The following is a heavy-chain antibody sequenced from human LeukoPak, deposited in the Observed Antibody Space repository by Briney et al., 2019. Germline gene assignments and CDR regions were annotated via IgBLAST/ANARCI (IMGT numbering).Heavy chain of an antibody. Sequence: GGSLRLSCAASGFTFSDAWMSWVRQAPGKGLEWGGRIKSKTDGGTTDYAAPVKDRCIISRDDSQNTMYLQTASLKSNDTAVYYCTTVRSTWGYWGQGTLVTVSS. CDR2: IKSKTDGGTT. V-gene: IGHV3-15*01. J-gene: IGHJ4*02. D-gene: IGHD3-16*01. CDR3: TTVRSTWGY. CDR1: GFTFSDAW.